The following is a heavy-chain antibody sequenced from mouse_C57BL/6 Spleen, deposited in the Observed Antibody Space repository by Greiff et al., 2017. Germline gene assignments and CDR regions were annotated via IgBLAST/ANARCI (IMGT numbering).Heavy chain of an antibody. Sequence: QVQLKQPGTELVKPGASVKLSCKASGYTFTSYWMHWVKQRPGQGLEWIGNINPSNGGTNYNEQFKSKATLSGDKASSTAFLQPSSLTSENSAVYYCTSMKAQPYFDFWGQGTTLTVSS. J-gene: IGHJ2*01. CDR2: INPSNGGT. D-gene: IGHD3-1*01. CDR3: TSMKAQPYFDF. V-gene: IGHV1-53*01. CDR1: GYTFTSYW.